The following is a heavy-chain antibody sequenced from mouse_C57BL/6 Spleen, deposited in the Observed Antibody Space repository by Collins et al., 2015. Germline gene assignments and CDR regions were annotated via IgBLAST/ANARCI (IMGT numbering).Heavy chain of an antibody. CDR1: GYTFTSYW. J-gene: IGHJ2*01. Sequence: QVQLQQSGAELARPGASVKLSCKASGYTFTSYWMQWLKQRPGQGLEWIGAIYPGDGDTRYTQKFKDKATLTADKSSSTAYMQLSSLASEDSAVYYCARAYRYDEGYFDYWGQGFTLTVSS. CDR3: ARAYRYDEGYFDY. V-gene: IGHV1-87*01. D-gene: IGHD2-14*01. CDR2: IYPGDGDT.